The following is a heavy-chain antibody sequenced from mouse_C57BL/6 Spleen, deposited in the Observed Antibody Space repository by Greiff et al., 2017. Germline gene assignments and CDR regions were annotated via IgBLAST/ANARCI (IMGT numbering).Heavy chain of an antibody. V-gene: IGHV1-26*01. Sequence: EVQLQQSGPELVKPGASVKISCKASGYTFTDYYMNWVKQSHGKSLEWIGDINPNNGGTSYNQKFKGKATLTVDKSSSTAYMELRSLTYEDSAVYYCARSYGSSYGFAYWGQGTLVTVSA. D-gene: IGHD1-1*01. CDR2: INPNNGGT. J-gene: IGHJ3*01. CDR1: GYTFTDYY. CDR3: ARSYGSSYGFAY.